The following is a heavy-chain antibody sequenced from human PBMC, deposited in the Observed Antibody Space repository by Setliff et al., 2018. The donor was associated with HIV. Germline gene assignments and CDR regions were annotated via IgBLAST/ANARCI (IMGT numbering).Heavy chain of an antibody. CDR1: GGSINSYY. Sequence: PSETLSLTCSVSGGSINSYYWSWIRQPLGKGLEWMGNIYYTGSTKYNSSLKSRLTMSVETSKNQISLNLRSVTAADAAVYYCARLREGSTSLIGPWGQGILVTVSS. D-gene: IGHD1-26*01. CDR3: ARLREGSTSLIGP. V-gene: IGHV4-59*01. CDR2: IYYTGST. J-gene: IGHJ5*02.